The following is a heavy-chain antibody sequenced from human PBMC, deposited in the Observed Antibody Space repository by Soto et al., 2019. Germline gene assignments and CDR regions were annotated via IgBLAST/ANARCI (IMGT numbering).Heavy chain of an antibody. J-gene: IGHJ4*02. V-gene: IGHV3-30*18. CDR1: GFTFSSYG. CDR3: AKEGGLSGSYYISSSYYFDY. CDR2: ISYDGSNT. Sequence: QVQLVESGGGVVQPGRSLRLSGLASGFTFSSYGRPGVGQAPGKGLEWVAIISYDGSNTYYADSVKGRFTISRDNSKNTLYLQMNSLRAEDTSVYYCAKEGGLSGSYYISSSYYFDYWGQGTLVTVSS. D-gene: IGHD1-26*01.